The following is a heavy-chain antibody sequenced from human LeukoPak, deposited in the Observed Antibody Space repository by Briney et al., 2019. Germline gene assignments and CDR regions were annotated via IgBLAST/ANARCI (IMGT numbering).Heavy chain of an antibody. V-gene: IGHV3-30-3*01. CDR1: GFTFSSYA. Sequence: GRSLRLSCAASGFTFSSYAMHWVRQAPGKGLEWVAVISYDGSNKYYADSVKGRFTISRDNSKNTLYLQMNSLRAEDTAVYYCARDPNYYDSSGYPDYWGQGTLVTVSS. J-gene: IGHJ4*02. CDR3: ARDPNYYDSSGYPDY. CDR2: ISYDGSNK. D-gene: IGHD3-22*01.